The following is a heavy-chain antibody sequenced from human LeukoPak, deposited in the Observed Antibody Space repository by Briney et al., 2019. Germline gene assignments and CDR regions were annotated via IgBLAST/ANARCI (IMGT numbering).Heavy chain of an antibody. Sequence: GGSLRLSCAASGFTFSSYAMSWVRQAPGKGLEWVSAFSGGGGGTYYADSAKGRFTISRDNSKNTLSLQMNSPRAEDTAVYYCAKGRQEVGGSDAFDIWGQGTMVTVSS. CDR1: GFTFSSYA. CDR2: FSGGGGGT. V-gene: IGHV3-23*01. J-gene: IGHJ3*02. CDR3: AKGRQEVGGSDAFDI. D-gene: IGHD3-16*01.